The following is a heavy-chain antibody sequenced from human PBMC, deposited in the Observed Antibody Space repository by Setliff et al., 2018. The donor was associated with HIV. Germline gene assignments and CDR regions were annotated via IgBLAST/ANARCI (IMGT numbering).Heavy chain of an antibody. CDR3: AHYVLYPYDAFDL. J-gene: IGHJ3*01. D-gene: IGHD2-2*02. CDR2: IYWDDDK. Sequence: SGPTLVNPTQTLTLTCTFSGFSLTTSGVGVGWIRQSPGKALDWLGLIYWDDDKRYSPSLKSRLTITRDTSKNQVILTMTNVDPAATATYYCAHYVLYPYDAFDLWGQGTMVTVS. V-gene: IGHV2-5*02. CDR1: GFSLTTSGVG.